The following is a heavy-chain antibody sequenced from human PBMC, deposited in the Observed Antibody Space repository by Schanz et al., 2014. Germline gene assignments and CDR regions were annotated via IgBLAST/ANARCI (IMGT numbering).Heavy chain of an antibody. Sequence: EVQLVESGGGVVQPGRSLRLSCAASGFTFSSYSMNWVRQAPGKGLEWVSSISSSSSYIYYADSVKGRFTISRDNAKNTLYLQMNSLRAEDTAVYYCARDSRPNYDFLTAYYSIDYWGQGTLVTVSS. CDR2: ISSSSSYI. CDR1: GFTFSSYS. CDR3: ARDSRPNYDFLTAYYSIDY. D-gene: IGHD3-9*01. J-gene: IGHJ4*02. V-gene: IGHV3-21*01.